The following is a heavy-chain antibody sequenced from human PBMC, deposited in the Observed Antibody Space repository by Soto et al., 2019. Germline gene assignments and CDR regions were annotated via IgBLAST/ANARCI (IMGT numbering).Heavy chain of an antibody. CDR2: INHSGST. CDR3: ARNVLRILVFDY. D-gene: IGHD3-3*01. V-gene: IGHV4-34*01. CDR1: GGSFSGYY. Sequence: KSSETLSLTCAVYGGSFSGYYWSWIRQPPGKGLEWIGEINHSGSTNYNPSLKSRVTISVDTSKNQFSLKLSSVTAADTAVYYCARNVLRILVFDYWGQGTLVTVSS. J-gene: IGHJ4*02.